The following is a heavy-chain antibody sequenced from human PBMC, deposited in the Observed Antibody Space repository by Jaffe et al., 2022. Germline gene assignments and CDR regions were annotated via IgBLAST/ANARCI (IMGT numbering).Heavy chain of an antibody. V-gene: IGHV1-58*01. J-gene: IGHJ4*02. CDR1: GFTFTSSA. Sequence: QMQLVQSGPEVKKPGTSVKVSCKASGFTFTSSAVQWVRQARGQRLEWIGWIVVGSGNTNYAQKFQERVTITRDMSTSTAYMELSSLRSEDTAVYYCAASAAESALLWWEPYYFDYWGQGTLVTVSS. CDR3: AASAAESALLWWEPYYFDY. D-gene: IGHD2-21*01. CDR2: IVVGSGNT.